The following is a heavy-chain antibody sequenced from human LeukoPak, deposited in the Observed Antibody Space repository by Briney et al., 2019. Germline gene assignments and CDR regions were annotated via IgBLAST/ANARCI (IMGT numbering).Heavy chain of an antibody. D-gene: IGHD5-18*01. CDR3: ARVGYSYGYVMDY. Sequence: SETLSLTCTVSGGSISSSSYYWGWIRQPPGKGLEWIGYIYYSGSTNYNPSLKSRVTISVDTSKKQFSLKLSSVTAADTAVYYCARVGYSYGYVMDYWGQGTLVTVSS. CDR2: IYYSGST. V-gene: IGHV4-61*05. J-gene: IGHJ4*02. CDR1: GGSISSSSYY.